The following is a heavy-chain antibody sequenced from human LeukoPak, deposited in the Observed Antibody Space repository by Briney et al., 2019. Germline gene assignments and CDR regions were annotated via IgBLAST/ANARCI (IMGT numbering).Heavy chain of an antibody. J-gene: IGHJ5*02. CDR1: GYTFTSYD. V-gene: IGHV1-8*03. D-gene: IGHD6-13*01. CDR2: MNPNSGNT. CDR3: ARGARIAMRGRWFDP. Sequence: ASVKVSCKASGYTFTSYDINWVRQATGQGLEWMGWMNPNSGNTGYAQKFQGRVTITRNTSISTAYMELSSLRSEDTAVYYCARGARIAMRGRWFDPWGQGTLVTVSS.